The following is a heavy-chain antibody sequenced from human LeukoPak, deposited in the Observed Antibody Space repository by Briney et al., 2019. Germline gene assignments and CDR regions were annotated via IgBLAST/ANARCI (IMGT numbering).Heavy chain of an antibody. V-gene: IGHV3-21*01. D-gene: IGHD5-12*01. CDR3: ARDPYSGHYGNDYYYYMDV. CDR2: ITSSSSYA. J-gene: IGHJ6*03. CDR1: GFTFSSYD. Sequence: GGSLRLSCAASGFTFSSYDMTWVRQAPGKRLEWVSSITSSSSYAFYADSVKGRFTISRDDAKSSLYLQMNNLRAEDTAVYYCARDPYSGHYGNDYYYYMDVWGKGTTVTISS.